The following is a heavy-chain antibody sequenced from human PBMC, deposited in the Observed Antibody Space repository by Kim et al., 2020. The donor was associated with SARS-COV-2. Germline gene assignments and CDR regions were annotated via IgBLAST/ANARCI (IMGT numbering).Heavy chain of an antibody. CDR3: TRMGRYDDSGEEHTAN. CDR1: GFTFSGSA. CDR2: IRSKANSYAT. Sequence: GGSLRLSCAASGFTFSGSAMHWVRQASGKGLEWVGRIRSKANSYATAYAASVKGRFTITRDESKNTWYLQMDSLKTADTAVYCWTRMGRYDDSGEEHTANWGPRNLFTVSS. J-gene: IGHJ4*02. D-gene: IGHD4-17*01. V-gene: IGHV3-73*01.